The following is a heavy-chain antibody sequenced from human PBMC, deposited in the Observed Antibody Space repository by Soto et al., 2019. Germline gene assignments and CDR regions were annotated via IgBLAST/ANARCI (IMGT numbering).Heavy chain of an antibody. D-gene: IGHD2-15*01. CDR3: AHSNGEYCSGRRSFDLSFEY. V-gene: IGHV2-5*02. CDR1: GFSLSTSGVG. Sequence: QITLKESGPTLVKPTQTLTLTCTFSGFSLSTSGVGVGWIRQPPGKALEWLALIYWDDDKRYSPSLKSRLTITNDNSKNQVVLTMTNMDPVDTATYYCAHSNGEYCSGRRSFDLSFEYWGQGTLVTVSS. J-gene: IGHJ4*02. CDR2: IYWDDDK.